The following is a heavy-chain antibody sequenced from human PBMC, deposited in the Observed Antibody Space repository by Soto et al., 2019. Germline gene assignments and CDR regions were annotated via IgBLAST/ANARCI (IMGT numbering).Heavy chain of an antibody. CDR1: GGSISGHY. V-gene: IGHV4-59*11. J-gene: IGHJ4*02. CDR2: IFYSGST. Sequence: QVQLQESGPGLVKPSETLSLTCTVSGGSISGHYWIWIRQPPGKGLEWIGYIFYSGSTNYNPSLKGRVTLSVETSKNPFSLKLASVNAADTAVDFLSRGGSSGWSPDYWGQGTLVTVSS. D-gene: IGHD6-19*01. CDR3: SRGGSSGWSPDY.